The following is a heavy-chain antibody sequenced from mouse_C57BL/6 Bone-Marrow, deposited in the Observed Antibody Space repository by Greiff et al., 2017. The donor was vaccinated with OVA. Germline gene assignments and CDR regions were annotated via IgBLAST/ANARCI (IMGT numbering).Heavy chain of an antibody. Sequence: EVKVEESGEGLVKPGGSLKLSCAASGFTFSSYAMSWVRQTPEKRLEWVAYISSGGDYIYYADTVKGRFTISRDNARNTLYLQMSSLKSEDTAMYYCTREGFTTVARDYFDYWGQGTTLTVSS. CDR3: TREGFTTVARDYFDY. CDR2: ISSGGDYI. D-gene: IGHD1-1*01. J-gene: IGHJ2*01. V-gene: IGHV5-9-1*02. CDR1: GFTFSSYA.